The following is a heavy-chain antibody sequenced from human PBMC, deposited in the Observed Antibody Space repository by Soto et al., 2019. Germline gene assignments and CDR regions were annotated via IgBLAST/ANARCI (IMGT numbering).Heavy chain of an antibody. CDR1: GYTLTELS. Sequence: ASVKVSCKVSGYTLTELSMHWVRQAPGKGLEWMGGFDPEDGETIYAQKFQGRVTMTEDTSTDTAYMELSSLRSEDTAVYYCATDQKWELPTKVLQHWGQGTLVTVSS. CDR3: ATDQKWELPTKVLQH. J-gene: IGHJ1*01. V-gene: IGHV1-24*01. D-gene: IGHD1-26*01. CDR2: FDPEDGET.